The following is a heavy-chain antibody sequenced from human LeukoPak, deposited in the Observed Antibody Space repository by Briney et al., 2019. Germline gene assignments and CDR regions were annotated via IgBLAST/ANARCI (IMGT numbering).Heavy chain of an antibody. D-gene: IGHD6-19*01. J-gene: IGHJ4*02. Sequence: GGSLKLSCAASGFTFSSYSMNWVRQAPGKGLEWVSYISSSSSTIYYADSVKGRFTISRDNAKNSLYLQMNSLRAEDTAVYYCAREVTVAGPSYWGQGTLVTVSS. CDR3: AREVTVAGPSY. CDR1: GFTFSSYS. CDR2: ISSSSSTI. V-gene: IGHV3-48*04.